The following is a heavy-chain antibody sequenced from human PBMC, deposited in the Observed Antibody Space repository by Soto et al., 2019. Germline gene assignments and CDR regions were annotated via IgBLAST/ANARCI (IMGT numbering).Heavy chain of an antibody. CDR1: GYSFTSYW. J-gene: IGHJ4*02. CDR2: IDPSDSYT. CDR3: ARGRIQLWYPFDY. V-gene: IGHV5-10-1*01. D-gene: IGHD5-18*01. Sequence: GESLKISCKGSGYSFTSYWISWVRQMPGKGLEWMGRIDPSDSYTNYSPSFQGHVTISADKSISTAYLQWSSLKASDTAMYYCARGRIQLWYPFDYWGQGTLVTVSS.